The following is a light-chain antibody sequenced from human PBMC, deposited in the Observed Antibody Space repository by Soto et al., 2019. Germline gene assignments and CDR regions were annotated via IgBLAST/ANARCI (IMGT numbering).Light chain of an antibody. CDR3: SSYTSSSTPVV. V-gene: IGLV1-40*01. CDR2: GTR. J-gene: IGLJ2*01. CDR1: SSNIGAGYD. Sequence: QSVLTQPPSVSGAPGQRVTISCTGSSSNIGAGYDIHWYQQLPGTAPKLLIYGTRDRPSGVPDRFSGSKSGTSASLAITGLQAEDEADYYCSSYTSSSTPVVFGGGTKLTVL.